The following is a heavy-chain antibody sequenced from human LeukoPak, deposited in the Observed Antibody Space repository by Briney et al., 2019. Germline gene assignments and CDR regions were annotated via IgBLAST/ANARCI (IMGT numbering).Heavy chain of an antibody. Sequence: PGGSLRLSCAASGFTFSTYWVHWVRQAPGKGLAWVSRITSDGSSTSYADSVKGRFTISRDNTKNTLYLQMKSLRAEDTAVYSCARAVRTYDSSGDYLDAFDIWGQGTMVTVSS. CDR2: ITSDGSST. CDR3: ARAVRTYDSSGDYLDAFDI. V-gene: IGHV3-74*01. J-gene: IGHJ3*02. CDR1: GFTFSTYW. D-gene: IGHD3-22*01.